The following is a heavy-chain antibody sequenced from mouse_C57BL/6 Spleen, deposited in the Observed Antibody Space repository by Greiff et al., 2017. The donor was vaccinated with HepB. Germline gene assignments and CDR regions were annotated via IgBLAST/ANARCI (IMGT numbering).Heavy chain of an antibody. V-gene: IGHV10-1*01. J-gene: IGHJ2*01. CDR1: GFSFNTYA. Sequence: EVQLVESGGGLVQPKGSLKLSCAASGFSFNTYAMNWVRQAPGKGLEWVARIRSKSNNYAIYYADSVKDRFTISRDDSESMLYLQMNNLKNEDTAMYYCVRQVGIYYDYDDYFDYRGQGTTLTVSS. D-gene: IGHD2-4*01. CDR3: VRQVGIYYDYDDYFDY. CDR2: IRSKSNNYAI.